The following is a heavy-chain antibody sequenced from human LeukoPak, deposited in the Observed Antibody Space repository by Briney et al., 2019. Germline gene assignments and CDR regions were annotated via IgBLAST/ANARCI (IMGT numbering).Heavy chain of an antibody. CDR1: DYSISSGYF. Sequence: SETLSLTCTVSDYSISSGYFWGWIRQPPGKGLEWIGSIYHSGSTYYNPSLQSRVTISVDTSKYQFSLKLSSVTAADTAVYYCARAYSGSSGVFEYWGQGTLVTVSS. CDR3: ARAYSGSSGVFEY. CDR2: IYHSGST. J-gene: IGHJ4*02. D-gene: IGHD3-10*01. V-gene: IGHV4-38-2*02.